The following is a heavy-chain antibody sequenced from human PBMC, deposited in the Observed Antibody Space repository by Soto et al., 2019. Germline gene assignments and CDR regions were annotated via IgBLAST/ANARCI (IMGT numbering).Heavy chain of an antibody. V-gene: IGHV3-74*01. D-gene: IGHD2-15*01. CDR3: ATLSCLRPFDI. CDR2: IKSYLSST. J-gene: IGHJ3*02. Sequence: GGSLRLSCAASGFSFSSYWMRWVRQAPGNGLVCVSRIKSYLSSTTCADSVKGRFSIGRYKAKNTLYSQMNSLRACYTAVSYCATLSCLRPFDIWGQGTMVTVSS. CDR1: GFSFSSYW.